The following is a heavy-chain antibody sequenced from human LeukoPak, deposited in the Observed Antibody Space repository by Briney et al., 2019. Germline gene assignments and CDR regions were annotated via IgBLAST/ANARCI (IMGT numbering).Heavy chain of an antibody. V-gene: IGHV4-39*01. J-gene: IGHJ6*03. CDR1: GGSISSSHYY. CDR3: ARQISDYYYYYIDV. D-gene: IGHD3-10*01. Sequence: SETLSLTCTVSGGSISSSHYYWGWIRQSPGKGLEWIGTIYYSGTTYYNPSLESRVTISEDTSKNHFSLTLRSVTAADTAVCYCARQISDYYYYYIDVWGKGTTVTVSS. CDR2: IYYSGTT.